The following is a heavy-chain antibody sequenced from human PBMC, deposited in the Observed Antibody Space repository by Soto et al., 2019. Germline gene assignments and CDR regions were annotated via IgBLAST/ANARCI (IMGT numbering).Heavy chain of an antibody. CDR3: AREDGNYYDSSGYNAFDI. V-gene: IGHV3-21*01. J-gene: IGHJ3*02. Sequence: GGSLRLSCAASGFTFSSYSMNWVRQAPGKGLEWVSSISSSSSYIYYADPVKGRFTISRDNAKNSLYLQMNSLRAEDTAVYYCAREDGNYYDSSGYNAFDIWGQGTMVTVSS. CDR1: GFTFSSYS. D-gene: IGHD3-22*01. CDR2: ISSSSSYI.